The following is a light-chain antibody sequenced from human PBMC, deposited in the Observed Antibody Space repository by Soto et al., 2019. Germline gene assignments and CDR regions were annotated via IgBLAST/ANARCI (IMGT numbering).Light chain of an antibody. CDR2: AAS. Sequence: DIQMTQSPSSLSASVGDRVTITCRVSQSISSFLNWYQQKPGKAPKLLIYAASSLQSGVPSRFSGSGSGTDFTLTISSLQPEDFATYYCEQSNSTLITFGGGTKVEIK. V-gene: IGKV1-39*01. CDR1: QSISSF. J-gene: IGKJ4*01. CDR3: EQSNSTLIT.